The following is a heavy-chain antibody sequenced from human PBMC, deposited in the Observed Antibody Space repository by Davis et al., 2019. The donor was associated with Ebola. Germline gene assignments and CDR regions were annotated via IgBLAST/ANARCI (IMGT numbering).Heavy chain of an antibody. CDR2: IYSVGST. V-gene: IGHV3-66*04. Sequence: GESLKISCAASGFTVGSNYMNWVRQAPGKGLDWVSVIYSVGSTYYADSVKGRFTISRDNAKNSLYLQMNSLRAEDTAMYYCARHPHFDYWGQGTLVTVSS. CDR1: GFTVGSNY. J-gene: IGHJ4*02. CDR3: ARHPHFDY.